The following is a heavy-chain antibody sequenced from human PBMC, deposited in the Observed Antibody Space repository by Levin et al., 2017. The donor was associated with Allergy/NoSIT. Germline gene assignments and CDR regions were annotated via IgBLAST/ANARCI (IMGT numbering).Heavy chain of an antibody. Sequence: PSETLSLTCTVSGGSISSYYWSWIRQPPGKGLEWIGYIYYSGSTNYNPSLKSRVTISVDTSKNQFSLKLSSVTAADSAVYYCARDRRHYDILTGYYPMGAFDIWGQGTMVTVSS. V-gene: IGHV4-59*01. CDR1: GGSISSYY. D-gene: IGHD3-9*01. CDR3: ARDRRHYDILTGYYPMGAFDI. J-gene: IGHJ3*02. CDR2: IYYSGST.